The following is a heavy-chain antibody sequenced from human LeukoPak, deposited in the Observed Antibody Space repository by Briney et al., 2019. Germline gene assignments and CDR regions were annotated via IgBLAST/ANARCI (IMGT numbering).Heavy chain of an antibody. V-gene: IGHV1-46*01. Sequence: ASVKVSCKASGYTFTGYYMHWVRQAPGQGLERMGVINPSGGSTSYAQKFQGRVTMTRDTSTTTVYMELSSLRSEDTAVYYCARGGPAGDFIVVAPTNNAFDIWGQGTMVTVSS. CDR1: GYTFTGYY. CDR2: INPSGGST. D-gene: IGHD2-2*01. J-gene: IGHJ3*02. CDR3: ARGGPAGDFIVVAPTNNAFDI.